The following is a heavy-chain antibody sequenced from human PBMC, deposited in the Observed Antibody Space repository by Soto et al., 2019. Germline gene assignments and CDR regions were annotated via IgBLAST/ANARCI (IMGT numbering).Heavy chain of an antibody. CDR3: AGSREGAIIDY. CDR2: IYYSGST. D-gene: IGHD1-26*01. J-gene: IGHJ4*02. V-gene: IGHV4-59*01. Sequence: ETLSLTCTVSGGSISSYYWSWIRQPPGKGLEWIGYIYYSGSTNYNPSLKSRVTISVDTSKNQFSLKLSSVTAADTAVYYCAGSREGAIIDYWGQGTLVTVSS. CDR1: GGSISSYY.